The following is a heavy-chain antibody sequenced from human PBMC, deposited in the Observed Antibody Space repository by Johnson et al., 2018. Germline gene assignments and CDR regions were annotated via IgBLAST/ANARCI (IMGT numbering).Heavy chain of an antibody. D-gene: IGHD2-2*01. Sequence: QVPLVQSGGGVVQPGRSXRLSCAASGFTFSSSGMHWVRQAPGKGLEWVAVLWSDGSNKYYADAVKGRFTIYSDNATNPLYLHMHSLRAEATAVYYCARDHGSSTSCYFYYYGMDVWGQGTTVTVSS. CDR3: ARDHGSSTSCYFYYYGMDV. J-gene: IGHJ6*02. V-gene: IGHV3-33*01. CDR2: LWSDGSNK. CDR1: GFTFSSSG.